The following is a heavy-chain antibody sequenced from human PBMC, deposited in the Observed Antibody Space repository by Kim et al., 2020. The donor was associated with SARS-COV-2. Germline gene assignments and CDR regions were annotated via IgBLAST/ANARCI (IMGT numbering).Heavy chain of an antibody. J-gene: IGHJ4*02. D-gene: IGHD3-16*02. CDR3: AKDRLSFDY. Sequence: GSTYYADSVKGRFTISRDNSKNTLYLQMNSLRAEDTAVYYCAKDRLSFDYWGQGTLVTVSS. CDR2: GST. V-gene: IGHV3-23*01.